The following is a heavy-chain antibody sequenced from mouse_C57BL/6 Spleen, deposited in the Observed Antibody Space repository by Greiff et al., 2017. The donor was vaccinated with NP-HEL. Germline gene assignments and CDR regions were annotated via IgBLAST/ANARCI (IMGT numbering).Heavy chain of an antibody. CDR2: IDPSDSYT. V-gene: IGHV1-69*01. D-gene: IGHD2-4*01. CDR1: GYTFTSYW. CDR3: ARRYDYEDAMDY. J-gene: IGHJ4*01. Sequence: QVQLKEPGAELVMPGASVKLSCKASGYTFTSYWMHWVKQRPGQGLEWIGEIDPSDSYTNYNQKFKGKSTLTVDKSSSTAYMQLSSLTSEDSAVYYCARRYDYEDAMDYWGQGTSVTVSS.